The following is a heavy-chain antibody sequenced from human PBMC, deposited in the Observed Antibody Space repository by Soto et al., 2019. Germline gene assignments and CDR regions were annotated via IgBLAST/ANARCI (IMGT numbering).Heavy chain of an antibody. J-gene: IGHJ6*02. CDR1: GFTFSRVS. V-gene: IGHV3-21*02. CDR2: ISSGSSDT. D-gene: IGHD2-15*01. CDR3: ARDHWDCSGGGCNPHQLNFFAMDV. Sequence: EVQLVESGGGLVKPGESLRLSCEASGFTFSRVSMNWVRQVPGKGLEWVASISSGSSDTWYADSVKGRFTISRDRSKTTAYLQMNNLRAEDTAVYYCARDHWDCSGGGCNPHQLNFFAMDVWGQGTTVTVSS.